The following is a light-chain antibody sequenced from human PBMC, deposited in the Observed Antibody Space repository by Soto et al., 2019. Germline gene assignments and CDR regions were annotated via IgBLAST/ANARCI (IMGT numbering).Light chain of an antibody. V-gene: IGKV3-11*01. J-gene: IGKJ2*01. CDR3: QQGSNWPIYT. CDR1: QSVSGY. Sequence: EVVLTQSPATLSLSPGERATLSCRASQSVSGYLAWYQLKAGQAPRLLIYDTSNRATGIPARFSASGSGTVFTLTISSLEPEDLAVYYCQQGSNWPIYTFGQGTKLEI. CDR2: DTS.